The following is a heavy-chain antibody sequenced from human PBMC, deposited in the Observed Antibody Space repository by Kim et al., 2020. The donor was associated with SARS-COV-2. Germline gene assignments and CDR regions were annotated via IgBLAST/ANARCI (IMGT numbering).Heavy chain of an antibody. V-gene: IGHV4-31*03. D-gene: IGHD2-15*01. CDR1: GGSISSGGYY. Sequence: SETLSLTCTVSGGSISSGGYYWSWIRQHPGKGLEWIGYIYYSGSTYYNPSLKSRVTISVDTSKNQFSLKLSSVTAADTAVYYCARDRVVVAATHYYYYGMDVWGQGTTVTVSS. CDR3: ARDRVVVAATHYYYYGMDV. CDR2: IYYSGST. J-gene: IGHJ6*02.